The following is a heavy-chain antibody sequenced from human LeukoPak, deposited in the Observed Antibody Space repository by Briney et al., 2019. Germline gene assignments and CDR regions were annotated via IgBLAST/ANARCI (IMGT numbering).Heavy chain of an antibody. D-gene: IGHD2-15*01. CDR2: INTDGSST. CDR1: GFTFSSYW. V-gene: IGHV3-74*01. J-gene: IGHJ4*02. CDR3: ARDGMVASVDY. Sequence: PGGSLRLSCAASGFTFSSYWMHWVRHAPGKGLVWVSRINTDGSSTSYADSVKGRFTISRDNAKNTLYLQMNSLRAEGTAVYYCARDGMVASVDYWGQGTLVTVSS.